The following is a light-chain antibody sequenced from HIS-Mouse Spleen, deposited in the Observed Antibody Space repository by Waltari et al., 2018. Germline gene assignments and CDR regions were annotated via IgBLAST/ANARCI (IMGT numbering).Light chain of an antibody. Sequence: LTQPRSVSGSPGQSVTISCTGTSSDVGGYNYVSWYQQHPGKAPKLMIYDVSKRPSGVPDRFSGSKSGNTASLTISGLQAEDEADYYCCSYAGSYTLVFGGGTKLTVL. J-gene: IGLJ3*02. CDR2: DVS. CDR3: CSYAGSYTLV. V-gene: IGLV2-11*01. CDR1: SSDVGGYNY.